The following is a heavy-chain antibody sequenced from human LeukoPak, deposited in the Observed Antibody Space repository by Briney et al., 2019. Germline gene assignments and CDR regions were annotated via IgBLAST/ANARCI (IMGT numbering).Heavy chain of an antibody. D-gene: IGHD3-10*01. CDR2: IRYDGSNK. Sequence: GGSLRLSCAASGFTFSSYGMHWVRQAPGKGLGWVAFIRYDGSNKYYADSVKGRFTISRDNSKNTLYLQMNSLRAEDTAVYYCAKGHKGFYYGSGSSFDYWGQGTLVTVSS. J-gene: IGHJ4*02. CDR1: GFTFSSYG. V-gene: IGHV3-30*02. CDR3: AKGHKGFYYGSGSSFDY.